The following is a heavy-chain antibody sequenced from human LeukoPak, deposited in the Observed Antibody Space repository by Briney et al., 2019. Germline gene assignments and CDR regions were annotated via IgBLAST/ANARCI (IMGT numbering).Heavy chain of an antibody. D-gene: IGHD2-15*01. V-gene: IGHV4-59*08. CDR3: ARGLLDIVVVVAATPLDAFDI. CDR2: IYYSRST. CDR1: GGSISSYY. Sequence: PSETLSLTCTVSGGSISSYYWSWIRQPPGKGLEWIGYIYYSRSTNYNPSLKSRVTISVDTSKNQFSLKLSSVTAADTAVYYCARGLLDIVVVVAATPLDAFDIWGQGTMVTVSS. J-gene: IGHJ3*02.